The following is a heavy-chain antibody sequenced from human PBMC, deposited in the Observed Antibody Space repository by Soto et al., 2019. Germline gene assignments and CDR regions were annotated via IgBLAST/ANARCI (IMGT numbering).Heavy chain of an antibody. J-gene: IGHJ6*02. V-gene: IGHV1-46*01. CDR2: INPSGGNT. D-gene: IGHD2-2*01. CDR1: GYTFTSYY. Sequence: GASVKVSCKASGYTFTSYYMHWVRQAPGQGLEWMGIINPSGGNTGYAQKFQGRVTMTRNTSIRTAYMELSSLRSEDTAVYYCARGPELGVPAATRIYYYYGMDVWGQGTTVTVSS. CDR3: ARGPELGVPAATRIYYYYGMDV.